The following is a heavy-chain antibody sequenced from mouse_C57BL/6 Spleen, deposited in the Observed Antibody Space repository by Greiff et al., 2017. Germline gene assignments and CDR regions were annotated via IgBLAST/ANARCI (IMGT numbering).Heavy chain of an antibody. CDR2: IDPEDGET. CDR1: GFNIKDYY. D-gene: IGHD2-1*01. Sequence: VQLKQSGAELVKPGASVKLSCTASGFNIKDYYMHWVKQRTEQGLAWIGRIDPEDGETKYAPKFQGKATITAATSSNTAYLQLSSLTSEDTAVYYCARGATMGYYYAMDYWGQGTSVTVSS. CDR3: ARGATMGYYYAMDY. V-gene: IGHV14-2*01. J-gene: IGHJ4*01.